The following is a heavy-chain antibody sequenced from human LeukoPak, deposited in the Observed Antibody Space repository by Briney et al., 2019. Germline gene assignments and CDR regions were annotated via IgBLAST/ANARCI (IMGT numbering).Heavy chain of an antibody. Sequence: PGGSLRLSXAASGFTFSSYAMSWVRQAPGKGLEWVSAISGSGGSTYYADSVKGRFTISRDNSKNTLYLQMNSLRAEDTAVYYCAKVGYYYGSGSPSNYFDYWGQGTLVTVSS. D-gene: IGHD3-10*01. CDR1: GFTFSSYA. CDR3: AKVGYYYGSGSPSNYFDY. J-gene: IGHJ4*02. CDR2: ISGSGGST. V-gene: IGHV3-23*01.